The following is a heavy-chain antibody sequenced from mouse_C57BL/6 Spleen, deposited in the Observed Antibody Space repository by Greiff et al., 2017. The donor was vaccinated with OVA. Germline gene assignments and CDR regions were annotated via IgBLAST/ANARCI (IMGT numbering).Heavy chain of an antibody. V-gene: IGHV1-26*01. Sequence: VQLQQSGPELVKPGASVKISCKASGYTFTDYYMNWVKQSHGKSLEWIGDINPNNGGTSYNEKFKGKATLTVDKSSSTAYMELRSLTSEDSAVYYCASRSSPYYYAMDYWGQGTSVTVSS. CDR1: GYTFTDYY. CDR3: ASRSSPYYYAMDY. J-gene: IGHJ4*01. CDR2: INPNNGGT. D-gene: IGHD1-1*01.